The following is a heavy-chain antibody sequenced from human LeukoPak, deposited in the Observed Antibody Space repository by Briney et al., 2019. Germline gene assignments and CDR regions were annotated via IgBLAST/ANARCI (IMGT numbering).Heavy chain of an antibody. CDR2: ISSSSSYI. D-gene: IGHD3-10*01. V-gene: IGHV3-21*01. J-gene: IGHJ6*03. CDR3: ARVPPLLWFWELSYYYYYMDV. Sequence: GGSLRLSCAASGFTFSSYSMNWVRQAPGKGLDWVSSISSSSSYIYYADSVKGRFTISRDNAKNSLYLQMNSLRAEDTAVYYCARVPPLLWFWELSYYYYYMDVWGKGTTVTVSS. CDR1: GFTFSSYS.